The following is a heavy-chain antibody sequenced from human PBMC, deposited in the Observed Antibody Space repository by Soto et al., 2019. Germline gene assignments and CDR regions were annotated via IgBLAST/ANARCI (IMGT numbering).Heavy chain of an antibody. CDR1: GGSFSGYY. CDR2: INHGGST. CDR3: ARIRGEWYLSNWFDP. Sequence: SETLSLTCAVYGGSFSGYYWSWIRQPPGKGLEWIGEINHGGSTNYNPSLKSRVTISVDTSKNQFSLKLSFVTAADTAVYYCARIRGEWYLSNWFDPWGQGTLVTVSS. V-gene: IGHV4-34*01. J-gene: IGHJ5*02. D-gene: IGHD3-10*01.